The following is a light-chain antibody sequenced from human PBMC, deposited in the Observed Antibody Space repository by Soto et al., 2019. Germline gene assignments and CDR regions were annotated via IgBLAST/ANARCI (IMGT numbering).Light chain of an antibody. V-gene: IGKV3-20*01. CDR1: QSISSSY. J-gene: IGKJ1*01. Sequence: VLTQSPGTLSLSPGERATISCRASQSISSSYLAWYQHKPGQAPRLLIYGASSRATGIPHRFSGSGSGTDFTLTIRRLEPEDCGVYYCQQYGSSPRTFGQGTKVEI. CDR2: GAS. CDR3: QQYGSSPRT.